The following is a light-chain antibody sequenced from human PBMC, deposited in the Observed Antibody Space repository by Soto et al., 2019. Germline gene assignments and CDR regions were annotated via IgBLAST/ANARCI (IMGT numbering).Light chain of an antibody. Sequence: DIQMTQSPSSLSASVGDTVTITCRASQGISNSLAWFQQKPGRVPQFLIYAASTLQPGVPPRFSGSGSGTDFTLTINSLQPEDVATYYCQNYDSAPLTFGPGPRVDIK. CDR2: AAS. J-gene: IGKJ3*01. CDR1: QGISNS. V-gene: IGKV1-27*01. CDR3: QNYDSAPLT.